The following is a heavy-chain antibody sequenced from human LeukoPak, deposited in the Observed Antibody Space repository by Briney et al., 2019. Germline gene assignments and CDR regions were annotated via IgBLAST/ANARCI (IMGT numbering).Heavy chain of an antibody. J-gene: IGHJ3*01. V-gene: IGHV3-30-3*01. D-gene: IGHD3-9*01. CDR2: ISYDGSNK. CDR3: AKDLFLTDILTGAPDV. CDR1: GFTFSSYA. Sequence: GGSLRLSCAASGFTFSSYAMHWVRQAPGKGLEWVAVISYDGSNKYYADSVKGRFTISRDNSKNTLYLQMNSLRAEDTAVYYCAKDLFLTDILTGAPDVWGQGTMVTVSS.